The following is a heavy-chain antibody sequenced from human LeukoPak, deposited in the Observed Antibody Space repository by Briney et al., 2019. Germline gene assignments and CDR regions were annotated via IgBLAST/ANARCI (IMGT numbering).Heavy chain of an antibody. CDR3: AGGFGFLIES. V-gene: IGHV3-7*04. D-gene: IGHD3-3*01. Sequence: GGSLRLSCAASGFTFSTYYMAWVRQAPGKGLEWVANIKQDGSEKYYGGSVKGRFTISGDNAKNSLYLQLNSLGVEDTAVYFCAGGFGFLIESWGQGTLVTVSS. CDR1: GFTFSTYY. J-gene: IGHJ4*02. CDR2: IKQDGSEK.